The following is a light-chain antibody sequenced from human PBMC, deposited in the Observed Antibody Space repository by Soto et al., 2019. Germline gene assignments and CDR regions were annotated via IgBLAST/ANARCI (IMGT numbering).Light chain of an antibody. V-gene: IGKV1-5*01. CDR2: GAA. CDR3: QQYNSYLWA. Sequence: VKMNQSPSSLSASVGDRVAITCRASQNIRTYLNWYQQKPGKAPKVLIYGAASLQSGVPSRFSGSGSGTEFTLTISSLQPDDFATYYCQQYNSYLWAFGQGTKVDI. CDR1: QNIRTY. J-gene: IGKJ1*01.